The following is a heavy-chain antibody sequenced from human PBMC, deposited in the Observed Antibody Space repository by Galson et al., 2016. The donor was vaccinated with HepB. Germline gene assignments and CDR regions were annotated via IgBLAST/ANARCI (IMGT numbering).Heavy chain of an antibody. D-gene: IGHD3-10*01. CDR2: ISNDGTNE. V-gene: IGHV3-30*03. CDR3: ARDHGSGSSISRYYGMDV. Sequence: SLRLSCAASGFAFNRNAIHWVRQAPGKGLEWLAAISNDGTNEFYVDSVKGRFTISRDNADNTVFLQMNSLRPEDTAVYFCARDHGSGSSISRYYGMDVWGQGTTVTVSS. CDR1: GFAFNRNA. J-gene: IGHJ6*02.